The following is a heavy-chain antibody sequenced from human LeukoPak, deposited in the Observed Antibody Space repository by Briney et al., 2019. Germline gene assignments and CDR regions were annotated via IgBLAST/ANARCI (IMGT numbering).Heavy chain of an antibody. Sequence: GSLRLSCAASGFTFSDYYMSWIRQAPGKGLEGVSYISSSSSYTNYADSVKGRFTISRDNAKNSLYLQMNSLRAEDTAVYYCARDHPTDTAMVGGDYWGQGTLVTVSS. CDR1: GFTFSDYY. D-gene: IGHD5-18*01. CDR3: ARDHPTDTAMVGGDY. V-gene: IGHV3-11*06. J-gene: IGHJ4*02. CDR2: ISSSSSYT.